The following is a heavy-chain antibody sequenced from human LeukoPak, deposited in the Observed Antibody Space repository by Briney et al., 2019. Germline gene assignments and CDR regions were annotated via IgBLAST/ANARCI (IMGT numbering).Heavy chain of an antibody. CDR3: ARDLSGMATIRYFDY. CDR1: GGTFSSYA. Sequence: SVKVSCKASGGTFSSYAISWVRQAPGQGLEWMGRIIPILGIANYAQKFQGRATITADKSTSTACMELSSLRSEDTAVYYCARDLSGMATIRYFDYWGQGTLVTVSS. J-gene: IGHJ4*02. D-gene: IGHD5-24*01. CDR2: IIPILGIA. V-gene: IGHV1-69*04.